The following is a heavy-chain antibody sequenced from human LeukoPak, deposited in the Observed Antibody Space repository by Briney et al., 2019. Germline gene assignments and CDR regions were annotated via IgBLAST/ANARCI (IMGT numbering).Heavy chain of an antibody. D-gene: IGHD1-26*01. CDR3: AKEEWELLGSFDY. J-gene: IGHJ4*02. Sequence: GGSLRLSCAASGFTFSSYAMSWVRQAPGKGLEWVSAISGSGGSTYYAVSVKGRFTISRDNSKNTLYLQMNSLRAEDTAVYCCAKEEWELLGSFDYWGQGTLVTASS. CDR1: GFTFSSYA. CDR2: ISGSGGST. V-gene: IGHV3-23*01.